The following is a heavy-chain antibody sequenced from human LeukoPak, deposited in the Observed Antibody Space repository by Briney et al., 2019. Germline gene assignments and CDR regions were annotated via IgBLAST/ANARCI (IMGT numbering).Heavy chain of an antibody. Sequence: ASVKVSCKASGYTFTSYGISWVRQAPGQGLEWMGWISAYNGNTNYAQKLQGRVTMTRYTSTSTVYMELSSLRSEDTAVYYCARGPRPGDTYYFDYWGQGTLVTVSS. CDR2: ISAYNGNT. V-gene: IGHV1-18*01. CDR1: GYTFTSYG. CDR3: ARGPRPGDTYYFDY. D-gene: IGHD7-27*01. J-gene: IGHJ4*02.